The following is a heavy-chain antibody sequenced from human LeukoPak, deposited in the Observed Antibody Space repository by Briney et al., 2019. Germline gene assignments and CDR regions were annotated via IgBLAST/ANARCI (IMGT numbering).Heavy chain of an antibody. CDR1: GGSISSYY. CDR3: ARGLAAAVPWYFDY. D-gene: IGHD6-13*01. V-gene: IGHV4-59*01. CDR2: IYYSGST. J-gene: IGHJ4*02. Sequence: SETLSLTCSVSGGSISSYYWSWIRQPPGKGLEWIGYIYYSGSTNYNPSLKSRVTISVDTSKNQFSLKLSSVTAADTAVYYCARGLAAAVPWYFDYWGQGTLVTVSS.